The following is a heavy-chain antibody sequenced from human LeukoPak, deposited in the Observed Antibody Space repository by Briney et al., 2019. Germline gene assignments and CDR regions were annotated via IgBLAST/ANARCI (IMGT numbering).Heavy chain of an antibody. CDR2: IYHTGNI. D-gene: IGHD5-18*01. V-gene: IGHV4-4*02. Sequence: PSETLSLTCAVSGGSISSSNWWSWVRQPPGKGLEWIGEIYHTGNINYNPSLKSRVTISVDKSKNQFSLKLSSVTAADTAVYYCARVGYGYVAFDIWGQGTMVTVSS. CDR3: ARVGYGYVAFDI. CDR1: GGSISSSNW. J-gene: IGHJ3*02.